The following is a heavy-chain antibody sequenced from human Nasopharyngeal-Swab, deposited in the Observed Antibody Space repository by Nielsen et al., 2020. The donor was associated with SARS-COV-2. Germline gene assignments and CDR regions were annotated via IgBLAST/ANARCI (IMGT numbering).Heavy chain of an antibody. CDR3: ARDGFGESPYYYYCGMDV. CDR2: ISSSTSYI. J-gene: IGHJ6*02. CDR1: GFTFSNYS. Sequence: GESLKISCAASGFTFSNYSMNWVRQAPGKGLEWVSSISSSTSYIYYADSVKGRFTISRDNAKSSLYLQMNSLRAEDTAVYYCARDGFGESPYYYYCGMDVWGQGTTVTVSS. V-gene: IGHV3-21*01. D-gene: IGHD3-10*01.